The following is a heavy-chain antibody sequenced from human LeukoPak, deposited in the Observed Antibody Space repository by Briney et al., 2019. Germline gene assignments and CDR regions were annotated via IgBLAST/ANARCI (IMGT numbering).Heavy chain of an antibody. CDR2: IYYSGST. D-gene: IGHD4-11*01. J-gene: IGHJ5*02. CDR1: GGSISSYY. Sequence: SETLSLTCTVSGGSISSYYWSWIRQPPGKGLEWIGYIYYSGSTNYNPSLKSRVTISVDTSKNQFSLKLSSVTAADTAVYYCARGGDFMTTFSEVGFDPWGQGTLVTVSS. V-gene: IGHV4-59*08. CDR3: ARGGDFMTTFSEVGFDP.